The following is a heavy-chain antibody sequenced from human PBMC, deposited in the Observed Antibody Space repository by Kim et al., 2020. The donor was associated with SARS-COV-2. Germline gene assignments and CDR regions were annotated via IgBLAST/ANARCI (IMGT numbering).Heavy chain of an antibody. CDR1: GFTFSNAW. CDR2: IKSKTDGGTT. D-gene: IGHD4-17*01. Sequence: GGSLRLSCAASGFTFSNAWMSWVRQAPGKGLEWVGRIKSKTDGGTTDYAAPVKGRFTISRDDSKNTLYLQMNSLKTEDTAVYYCTTDTYQPLDYGDFNWGQGTLVTVSS. CDR3: TTDTYQPLDYGDFN. V-gene: IGHV3-15*01. J-gene: IGHJ4*02.